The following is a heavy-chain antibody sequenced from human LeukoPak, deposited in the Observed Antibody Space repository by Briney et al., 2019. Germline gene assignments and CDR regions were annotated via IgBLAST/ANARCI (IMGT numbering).Heavy chain of an antibody. Sequence: QTGGSLRLSCAASGFTFSSYWVNWVRQAPGKGLEWVANIEQDGSEKYYVDSVKGRFTISRDNAQNSLYLQMNSLRAEDTAVYYCARDHARDGYNFWGQGTLVTVSS. J-gene: IGHJ4*02. CDR3: ARDHARDGYNF. D-gene: IGHD5-24*01. V-gene: IGHV3-7*01. CDR1: GFTFSSYW. CDR2: IEQDGSEK.